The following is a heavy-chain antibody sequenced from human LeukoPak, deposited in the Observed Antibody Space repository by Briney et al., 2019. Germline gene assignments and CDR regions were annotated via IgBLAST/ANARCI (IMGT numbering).Heavy chain of an antibody. CDR2: ISYDGSNK. D-gene: IGHD3-10*01. V-gene: IGHV3-30*04. Sequence: GGSLRLSCAASGFTFSSYAMHWVRQAPGKGLEWVAVISYDGSNKYFADSVKGRLTISRDSSKNTLYLQMNSLRVDDTAVYYCAKDGTRGIRFGKIPHYFDYWGQGTLVTVSS. CDR3: AKDGTRGIRFGKIPHYFDY. CDR1: GFTFSSYA. J-gene: IGHJ4*02.